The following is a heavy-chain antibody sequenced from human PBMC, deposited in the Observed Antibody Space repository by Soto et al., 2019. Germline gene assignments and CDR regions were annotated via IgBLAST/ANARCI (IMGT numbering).Heavy chain of an antibody. CDR3: AKDSRSDGHIWGLFN. V-gene: IGHV3-23*01. Sequence: GGSLRLSCAASGFTFNSFAMSWVRQAPGKGLEWVSAISGSGNSAYYADSVKGRFTISRDNSRNTLYLQMNSLRAEDTAVYYCAKDSRSDGHIWGLFNWGQGTLVTVSS. CDR2: ISGSGNSA. CDR1: GFTFNSFA. D-gene: IGHD2-15*01. J-gene: IGHJ4*02.